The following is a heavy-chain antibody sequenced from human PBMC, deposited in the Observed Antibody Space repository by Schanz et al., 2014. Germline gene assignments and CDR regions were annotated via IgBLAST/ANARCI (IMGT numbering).Heavy chain of an antibody. V-gene: IGHV7-4-1*02. CDR1: GYTFRSYG. CDR2: INTNTANP. J-gene: IGHJ4*02. D-gene: IGHD5-12*01. CDR3: AREGEWGYDPPRH. Sequence: QVHLVQSGAEVKKPGASVKVSCRASGYTFRSYGINWVRQAPGQGLEWMGWINTNTANPTYAQGFTGRFVYTLDASVTTAYLEISSLKAEDTAVYYCAREGEWGYDPPRHWGQGTLVTVSS.